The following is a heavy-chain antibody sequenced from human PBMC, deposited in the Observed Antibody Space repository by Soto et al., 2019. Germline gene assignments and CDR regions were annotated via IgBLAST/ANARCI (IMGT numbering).Heavy chain of an antibody. Sequence: QLQLQESGSGLVKPSQTLSLTCAVSGDSITSVGYSWSWIRQPPWKALEWIGYIYHTGTTYYTAALKSRVTISLDRSKNRISLSLNSVTAADTAVYYCAATVFGEYSHYALDVWGQGTTVTVSS. D-gene: IGHD3-3*01. J-gene: IGHJ6*02. CDR1: GDSITSVGYS. V-gene: IGHV4-30-2*01. CDR2: IYHTGTT. CDR3: AATVFGEYSHYALDV.